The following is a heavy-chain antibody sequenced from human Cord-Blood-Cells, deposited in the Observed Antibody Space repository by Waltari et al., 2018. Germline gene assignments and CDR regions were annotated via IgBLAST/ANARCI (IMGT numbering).Heavy chain of an antibody. CDR2: INAISGGT. Sequence: QVQLVQSGAEVKKPGASVKVSCKASGYTFNGYYMHWVRPAPGQGLEWMGCINAISGGTNYAQKFQGWVTMTRDTSINTAYMELSRLRSDDTAVYYCARVSAVTTFYFDYWGQGTLVTVSS. CDR3: ARVSAVTTFYFDY. V-gene: IGHV1-2*04. CDR1: GYTFNGYY. D-gene: IGHD4-17*01. J-gene: IGHJ4*02.